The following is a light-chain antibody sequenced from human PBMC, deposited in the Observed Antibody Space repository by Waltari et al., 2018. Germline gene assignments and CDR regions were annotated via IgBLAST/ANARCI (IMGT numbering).Light chain of an antibody. CDR3: HQSYKAPQT. J-gene: IGKJ4*01. CDR1: QSISTA. Sequence: DVQMTQSPSSLSASVADRVTITCRASQSISTALSWYLQKPGKAPKLLIYAASLLQDGVPSRFRGSGSGTDFTLTISNLQPEDFATYFCHQSYKAPQTFGGGTRLEIK. CDR2: AAS. V-gene: IGKV1-39*01.